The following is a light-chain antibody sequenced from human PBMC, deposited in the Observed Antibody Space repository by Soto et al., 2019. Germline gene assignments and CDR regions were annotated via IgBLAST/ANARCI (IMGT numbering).Light chain of an antibody. Sequence: QSALTQPASVSGSPGQSITISCTGSSSDVGGYNYVSWYQQHPGKAPKLMIYEVSNRPSGVSNRFSGSKSGNTASLTISGLQAEDEADYYCNSFTSSSTFVFGTGTKLTDL. J-gene: IGLJ1*01. V-gene: IGLV2-14*01. CDR2: EVS. CDR1: SSDVGGYNY. CDR3: NSFTSSSTFV.